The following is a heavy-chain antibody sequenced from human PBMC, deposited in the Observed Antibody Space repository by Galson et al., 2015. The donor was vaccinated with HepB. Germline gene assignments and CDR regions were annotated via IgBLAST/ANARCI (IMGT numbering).Heavy chain of an antibody. J-gene: IGHJ3*01. CDR1: GFALGAYA. V-gene: IGHV3-30*06. CDR2: VSHDETKK. D-gene: IGHD2-21*02. Sequence: SLRLSCAASGFALGAYAMHWVRQTPVKGLECVAYVSHDETKKHYAGSVQGRFTVSRDNSKDTLFLQMNSLRSDDTALYYCATVGWVMTPGFDVWGRGAMVTVSS. CDR3: ATVGWVMTPGFDV.